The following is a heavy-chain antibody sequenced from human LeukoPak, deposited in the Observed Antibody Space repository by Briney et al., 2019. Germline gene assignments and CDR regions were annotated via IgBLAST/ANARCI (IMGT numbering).Heavy chain of an antibody. CDR1: GDSINSGDYY. CDR3: ARDNGYGQLDS. CDR2: IYYSGST. D-gene: IGHD2-15*01. J-gene: IGHJ4*02. Sequence: SETLSLTCTVSGDSINSGDYYWSWIRQPPGNGLEWIVYIYYSGSTYYNPALKSRVTISVDKSKNQFSLKLSSVTAADTAVYYCARDNGYGQLDSWGQGTLVTVSS. V-gene: IGHV4-30-4*01.